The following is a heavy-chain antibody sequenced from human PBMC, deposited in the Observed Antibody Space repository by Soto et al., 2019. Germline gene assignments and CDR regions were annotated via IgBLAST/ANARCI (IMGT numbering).Heavy chain of an antibody. V-gene: IGHV1-3*01. Sequence: VSVNLSCKASGYTFGIYGIHWVRQAPGQRLEWMGWINAGNGGTKYSENFQGRVTITRDTSASTVYLGLSSLSSEDTASYFCARLGAYYQAMDSWGQGTLVTVSS. CDR2: INAGNGGT. CDR3: ARLGAYYQAMDS. D-gene: IGHD3-22*01. CDR1: GYTFGIYG. J-gene: IGHJ1*01.